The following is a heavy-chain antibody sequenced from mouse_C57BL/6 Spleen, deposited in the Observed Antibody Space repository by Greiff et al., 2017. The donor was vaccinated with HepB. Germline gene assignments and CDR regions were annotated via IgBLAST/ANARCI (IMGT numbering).Heavy chain of an antibody. J-gene: IGHJ2*01. CDR1: GYTFTNYW. Sequence: VQLQQSGAELVRPGTSVKMSCKASGYTFTNYWIGWAKQRPGHGLEWIGDIYPGGGYTNYNEKFKGKATLTADKSSSTAYMQFSSLTSEDSAIYYWARSGSGSSGYFDYWGQGTTLTVSS. CDR3: ARSGSGSSGYFDY. V-gene: IGHV1-63*01. CDR2: IYPGGGYT. D-gene: IGHD3-2*02.